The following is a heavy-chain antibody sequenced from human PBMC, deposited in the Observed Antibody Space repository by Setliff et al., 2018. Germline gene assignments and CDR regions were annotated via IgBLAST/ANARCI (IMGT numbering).Heavy chain of an antibody. J-gene: IGHJ5*02. V-gene: IGHV4-59*08. D-gene: IGHD6-13*01. CDR1: GGSISSYY. CDR3: ASHSSSWYGNWFDP. CDR2: IHYSGST. Sequence: SETLSLTCTVSGGSISSYYWSWIRQPPGKGLEWIGYIHYSGSTNYNPSLKSRVTISVDTSKNQFSLKLSSVTAADTAVYYCASHSSSWYGNWFDPWGQGTLVTVSS.